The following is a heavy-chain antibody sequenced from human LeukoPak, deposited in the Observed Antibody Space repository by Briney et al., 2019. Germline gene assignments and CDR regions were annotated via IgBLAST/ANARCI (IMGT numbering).Heavy chain of an antibody. D-gene: IGHD3-22*01. CDR2: IYYSGST. CDR1: GGSIGGYY. V-gene: IGHV4-59*01. J-gene: IGHJ4*02. Sequence: SETLSLTCTVSGGSIGGYYWSWIRQPPGKGLEWIGYIYYSGSTNYNPSLKSRVTISVDTSKNQFSLKLSSVTAADTAVYYCARDTYYYDSSGYPRGYYFDYWGQGTLVTVSS. CDR3: ARDTYYYDSSGYPRGYYFDY.